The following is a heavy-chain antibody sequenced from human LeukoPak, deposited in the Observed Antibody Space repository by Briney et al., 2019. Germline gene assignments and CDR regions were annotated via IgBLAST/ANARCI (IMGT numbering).Heavy chain of an antibody. CDR2: ISGSGGST. J-gene: IGHJ5*02. D-gene: IGHD2-2*01. Sequence: GSLRLSCAASGFTFSSYAMSWVRQAPGKGLEWVSAISGSGGSTYYADSVKGRLTISRDNSKNTLYLQMNSLRAEDTAVYYCAKNRVVVPAAMRSWGQGTLVTVSS. V-gene: IGHV3-23*01. CDR1: GFTFSSYA. CDR3: AKNRVVVPAAMRS.